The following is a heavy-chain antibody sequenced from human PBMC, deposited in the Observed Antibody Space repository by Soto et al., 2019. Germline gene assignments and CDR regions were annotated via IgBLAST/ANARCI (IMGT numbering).Heavy chain of an antibody. CDR2: INPNSGGT. J-gene: IGHJ6*02. CDR1: GYTFTGYY. V-gene: IGHV1-2*02. Sequence: GASVKVSCKASGYTFTGYYMHWVRQAPGQGLEWMGWINPNSGGTNYAQKFQGRVTMTRDTSISTAYMELSRLRSDDTAVYYCARASGRVVTYYYYYYGMDVWGQRTTVTVSS. D-gene: IGHD3-3*01. CDR3: ARASGRVVTYYYYYYGMDV.